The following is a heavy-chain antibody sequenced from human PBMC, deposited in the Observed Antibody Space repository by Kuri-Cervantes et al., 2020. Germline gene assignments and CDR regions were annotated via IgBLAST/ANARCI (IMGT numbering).Heavy chain of an antibody. CDR1: GFTFSTYS. J-gene: IGHJ2*01. Sequence: GESLKISCAASGFTFSTYSFNWVRQAPGKGLEWVSSISGSSTYIFYADSVKGRFTISRDNARNSLYLQMNSLRAEDTALYHCARRTTVTVTATPRSYWYFDLWGRGTLVTVSS. CDR3: ARRTTVTVTATPRSYWYFDL. D-gene: IGHD4-17*01. V-gene: IGHV3-21*04. CDR2: ISGSSTYI.